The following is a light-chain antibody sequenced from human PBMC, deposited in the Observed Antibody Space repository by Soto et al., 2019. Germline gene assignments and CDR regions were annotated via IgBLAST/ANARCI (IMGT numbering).Light chain of an antibody. Sequence: QPVLTQSPSASASLGASVRLTCTLSSGHSSYAIAWHQQQPEKGPRYLMKVNSDGSHSKGDGIPDRFSGSSSGAERYLTISSLQSEDEAEYYCQTRNTGIHVIFGGGNKLTVL. CDR2: VNSDGSH. CDR1: SGHSSYA. V-gene: IGLV4-69*01. J-gene: IGLJ2*01. CDR3: QTRNTGIHVI.